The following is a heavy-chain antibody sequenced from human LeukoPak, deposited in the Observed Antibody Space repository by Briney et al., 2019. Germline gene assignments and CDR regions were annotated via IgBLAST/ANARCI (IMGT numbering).Heavy chain of an antibody. CDR3: ARGELLYDY. CDR2: IYYSGST. V-gene: IGHV4-30-4*01. J-gene: IGHJ4*02. D-gene: IGHD2-21*02. CDR1: GGSISSGDNY. Sequence: PSETLSLTCTVSGGSISSGDNYWSWIRQPPGKGLEWIGYIYYSGSTYYNPSLKSRVTMSVDTSKNQFSLKLSSVTAADTAVYYCARGELLYDYWGQGTLVTVSS.